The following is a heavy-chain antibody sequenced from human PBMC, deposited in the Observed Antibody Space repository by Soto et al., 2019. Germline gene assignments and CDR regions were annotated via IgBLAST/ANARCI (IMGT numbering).Heavy chain of an antibody. CDR2: ITASGYST. V-gene: IGHV3-23*01. CDR1: GFTFSSYA. Sequence: AGSLRLSCAASGFTFSSYAMSWARQAPGKGLEWVSAITASGYSTDYGDSVKGRFTLSRDNYKSAVYLQMNSLRAEDTAVYYCAKESGNSSFHDYWGQGSLVSVSS. J-gene: IGHJ4*02. CDR3: AKESGNSSFHDY. D-gene: IGHD6-6*01.